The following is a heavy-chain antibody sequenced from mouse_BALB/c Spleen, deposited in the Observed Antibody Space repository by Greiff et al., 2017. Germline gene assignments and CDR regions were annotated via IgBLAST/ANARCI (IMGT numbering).Heavy chain of an antibody. Sequence: EVQVVESGGGLVQPGGSRKLSCAASGFTFSSFGMHWVRQAPEKGLEWVAYISSGSSTIYYADTVKGRFTISRDNPKNTLFLQMTSLRSEDTAMYYCAREAFYYWFAYWGQGTLVTVSA. CDR3: AREAFYYWFAY. J-gene: IGHJ3*01. CDR2: ISSGSSTI. CDR1: GFTFSSFG. D-gene: IGHD1-1*01. V-gene: IGHV5-17*02.